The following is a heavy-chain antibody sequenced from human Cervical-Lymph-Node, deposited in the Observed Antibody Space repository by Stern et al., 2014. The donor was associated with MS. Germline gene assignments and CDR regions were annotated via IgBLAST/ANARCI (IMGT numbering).Heavy chain of an antibody. D-gene: IGHD2-8*01. CDR2: ISADSGAT. CDR1: GYTFTSYG. V-gene: IGHV1-18*01. CDR3: ARDKMHAFDY. J-gene: IGHJ4*02. Sequence: MQLVESGTEVKKPGASLIVSCKASGYTFTSYGISWVRQAPGQGLEWVGWISADSGATKYVQNVRDRITLTRDTSTGTAYMELRTLRYEDTAVYYCARDKMHAFDYGGQGTLVSVSS.